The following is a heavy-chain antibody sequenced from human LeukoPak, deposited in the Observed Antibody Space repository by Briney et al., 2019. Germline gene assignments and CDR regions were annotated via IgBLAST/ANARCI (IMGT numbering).Heavy chain of an antibody. Sequence: SETLSLTCTVSGGSISSYYWSWIRQPAGKGLEWIGRIYTSGSTNYNPSLKSRVTISVDTSKNQFSLKLSSVTAADTAVYYCARGMVVTATRPSPFDYWGQGTLVTVSS. CDR1: GGSISSYY. D-gene: IGHD2-21*02. CDR3: ARGMVVTATRPSPFDY. CDR2: IYTSGST. V-gene: IGHV4-4*07. J-gene: IGHJ4*02.